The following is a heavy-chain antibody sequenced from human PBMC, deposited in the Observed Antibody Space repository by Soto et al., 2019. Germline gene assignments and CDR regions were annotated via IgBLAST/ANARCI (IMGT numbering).Heavy chain of an antibody. Sequence: SETLSLTCTVSGGSISSTNHYWGWIRQPPGKGLEWIGSIYYSGSTYYNPSLKSRVTISVDTSKNQFSLKLSSVTAADTAVYYCASDRRVTWVYYWGQGTLVTVS. CDR2: IYYSGST. V-gene: IGHV4-39*01. CDR1: GGSISSTNHY. CDR3: ASDRRVTWVYY. D-gene: IGHD5-18*01. J-gene: IGHJ4*02.